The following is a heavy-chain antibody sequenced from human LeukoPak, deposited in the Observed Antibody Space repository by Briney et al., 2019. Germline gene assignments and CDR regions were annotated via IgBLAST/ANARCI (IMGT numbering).Heavy chain of an antibody. CDR3: ALSGVIPYYFDY. Sequence: ASVKVSCKVSGYTLTELSMHWVRQAPGKGLEWMGGFDPEDGETICAQKFQGRVTMTEDTSTDTAYMELSSLRSEDTAVYYCALSGVIPYYFDYWGQGTLVTVSS. CDR2: FDPEDGET. CDR1: GYTLTELS. V-gene: IGHV1-24*01. J-gene: IGHJ4*02. D-gene: IGHD3-10*01.